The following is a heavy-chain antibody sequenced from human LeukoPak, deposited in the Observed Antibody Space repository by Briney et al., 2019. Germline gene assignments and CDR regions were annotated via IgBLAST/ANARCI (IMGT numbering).Heavy chain of an antibody. J-gene: IGHJ4*02. D-gene: IGHD3-10*01. CDR3: ARYSTYYYDSGSSGPHYFDN. V-gene: IGHV3-30-3*01. Sequence: GGSLRLSCAASGFAFSNYAMHWVRQAPGKGLEWVSIISSGGVYEYYADSVKGRFTISTDNSKNSMYLQLNSLRPEDTAVYYCARYSTYYYDSGSSGPHYFDNWGQGTLVTVSS. CDR1: GFAFSNYA. CDR2: ISSGGVYE.